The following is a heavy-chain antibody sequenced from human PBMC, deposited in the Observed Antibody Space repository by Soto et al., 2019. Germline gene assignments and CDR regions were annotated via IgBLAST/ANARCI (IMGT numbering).Heavy chain of an antibody. CDR2: IYYSGRT. V-gene: IGHV4-61*01. CDR3: AREGIVLKWVDP. Sequence: QVQLQESGPGLVKPSETLSLTCTVSGGSVSSGNYYWSWIRQPPGKGLEWIGDIYYSGRTNYNPSLKSRVTMSLDTSKNQFSLKLSSVTAADTAVYFCAREGIVLKWVDPWGQGTLVTVSS. J-gene: IGHJ5*02. D-gene: IGHD1-26*01. CDR1: GGSVSSGNYY.